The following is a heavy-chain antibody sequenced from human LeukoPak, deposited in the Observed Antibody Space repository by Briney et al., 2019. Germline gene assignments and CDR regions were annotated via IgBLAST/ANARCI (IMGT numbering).Heavy chain of an antibody. V-gene: IGHV1-2*02. CDR3: ARNKEGKSLDY. J-gene: IGHJ4*02. CDR1: GYTFTDYY. Sequence: ASVKVSCKASGYTFTDYYIHWVRQAPGQGLEWMAWMNPNSGGTSYAQKFQGRVTMTRDTSISTAYMELSRLRFDDTAVYYCARNKEGKSLDYWGQGTLVTVTS. CDR2: MNPNSGGT.